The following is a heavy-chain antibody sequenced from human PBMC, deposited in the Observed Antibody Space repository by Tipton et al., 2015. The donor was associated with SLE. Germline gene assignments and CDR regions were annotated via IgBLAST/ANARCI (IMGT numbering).Heavy chain of an antibody. CDR3: AREVTGRYCTTTSCYRGWFDP. CDR1: GYAFNMYG. J-gene: IGHJ5*02. V-gene: IGHV1-18*01. CDR2: ISAYNGNT. Sequence: QVQLVQSGAEVKKPGASVKVSCKASGYAFNMYGISWVRQAPGQGLEWMGWISAYNGNTDYVQNLQGRLTMTTDTSTSTAYMELRSLRSDDTAVYYCAREVTGRYCTTTSCYRGWFDPWGQGTLVTVSS. D-gene: IGHD2-2*02.